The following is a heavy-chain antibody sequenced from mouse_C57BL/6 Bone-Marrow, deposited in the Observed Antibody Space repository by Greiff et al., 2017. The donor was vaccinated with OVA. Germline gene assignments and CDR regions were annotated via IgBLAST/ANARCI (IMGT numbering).Heavy chain of an antibody. J-gene: IGHJ3*01. CDR3: ARGGTSPFAY. CDR2: INPSTGGT. CDR1: GYSFTGYY. Sequence: VQLQQSGPELVKPGASVKISCKASGYSFTGYYMNWVKQSPEKSLEWIGEINPSTGGTTYNQKFTAKATLTVDKSSSTAYMQLKSLTSEDSAVYYCARGGTSPFAYWGQGTLVTVSA. D-gene: IGHD1-1*02. V-gene: IGHV1-42*01.